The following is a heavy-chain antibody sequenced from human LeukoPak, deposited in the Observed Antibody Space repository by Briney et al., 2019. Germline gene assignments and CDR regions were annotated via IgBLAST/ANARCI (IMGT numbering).Heavy chain of an antibody. Sequence: GGSLRLSCAASGFTFGSYWMSWVRQAPGKGLEWVANIKQDGSQKYYVDSVKGRFTISRDNAKNSLYLQMNSLRAEDTAVYYCARGHYDSGGYPHDNWGQGTLVTVSS. D-gene: IGHD3-22*01. V-gene: IGHV3-7*05. CDR3: ARGHYDSGGYPHDN. J-gene: IGHJ4*02. CDR1: GFTFGSYW. CDR2: IKQDGSQK.